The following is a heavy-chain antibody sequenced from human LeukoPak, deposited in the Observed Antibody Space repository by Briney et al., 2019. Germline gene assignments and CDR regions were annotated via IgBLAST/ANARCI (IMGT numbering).Heavy chain of an antibody. CDR1: GFTFTSRSA. D-gene: IGHD6-13*01. CDR2: IVVGGDNT. V-gene: IGHV1-58*01. CDR3: AAPYSSTWFDY. J-gene: IGHJ4*02. Sequence: GTSVKVSCKASGFTFTSRSAVQWVRQARGQRLEWIGWIVVGGDNTNYAQKFQERVTITRDMSTSTAYMELSSLRSEDTAVYYCAAPYSSTWFDYWGQGTLVTVSS.